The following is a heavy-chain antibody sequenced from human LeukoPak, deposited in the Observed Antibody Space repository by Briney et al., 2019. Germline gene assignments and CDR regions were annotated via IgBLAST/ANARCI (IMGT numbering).Heavy chain of an antibody. D-gene: IGHD3-16*01. J-gene: IGHJ3*02. V-gene: IGHV4-30-2*01. CDR3: ARKGDNAFDI. Sequence: SQTLSLTCGVSGGSISSGGYSWGWIRQPPGKGLEWIGYIYPRGSTYYNPSLKSRVSISADRSKNQFSLNLSSVTAADTAVYYCARKGDNAFDIWGQGTMVTVSS. CDR1: GGSISSGGYS. CDR2: IYPRGST.